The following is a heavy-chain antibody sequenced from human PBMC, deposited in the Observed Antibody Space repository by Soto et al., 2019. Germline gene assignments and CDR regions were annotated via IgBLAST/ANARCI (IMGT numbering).Heavy chain of an antibody. CDR2: ISHSGST. D-gene: IGHD2-21*02. CDR1: GGSITSSNW. CDR3: ASGDFYQFEY. V-gene: IGHV4-4*02. J-gene: IGHJ4*02. Sequence: PSETLSLTCAVSGGSITSSNWWSWVRQPPGKGLEWLGQISHSGSTDYNPSLKSRVSISVDKSKNRLSLKLSSVTAADTALYYCASGDFYQFEYWGQGTLVTVSS.